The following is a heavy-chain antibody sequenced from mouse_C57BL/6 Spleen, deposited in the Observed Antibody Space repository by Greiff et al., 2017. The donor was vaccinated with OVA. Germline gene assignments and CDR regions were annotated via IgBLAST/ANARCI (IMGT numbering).Heavy chain of an antibody. CDR3: ARADYDYDVGAMDY. CDR2: IYPGSGST. Sequence: QVQLQQPGAELVKPGASVKMSCKASGYTFTSYWITWVKQRPGQGLEWIGDIYPGSGSTNYNEKFKSKATLTVDTSSSTAYMQLSSLTSEDSAVYDCARADYDYDVGAMDYWGQGTSVTVSS. J-gene: IGHJ4*01. CDR1: GYTFTSYW. D-gene: IGHD2-4*01. V-gene: IGHV1-55*01.